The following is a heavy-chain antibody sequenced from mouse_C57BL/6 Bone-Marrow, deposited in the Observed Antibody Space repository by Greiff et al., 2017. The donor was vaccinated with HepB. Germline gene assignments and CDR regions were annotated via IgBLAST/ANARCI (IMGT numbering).Heavy chain of an antibody. V-gene: IGHV10-1*01. CDR3: VRPPSVVERDYYAMDY. Sequence: DVHLVESGGGLVQPKGSLKLSCAASGFSFNTYAMNWVRQAPGKGLEWVARIRSKSNNYATYYADSVKDTFTISRDDSESMLYLQMNNLKTEATAVYYCVRPPSVVERDYYAMDYWGQGTSVTVSS. J-gene: IGHJ4*01. D-gene: IGHD1-1*01. CDR2: IRSKSNNYAT. CDR1: GFSFNTYA.